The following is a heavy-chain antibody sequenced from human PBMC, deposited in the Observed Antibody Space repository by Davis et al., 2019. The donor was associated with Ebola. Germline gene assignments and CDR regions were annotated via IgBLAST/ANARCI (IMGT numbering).Heavy chain of an antibody. CDR3: ARFLEWKADY. CDR1: GYSFTSYW. Sequence: VSCKGSGYSFTSYWIGWVRQMPGKGLEWMGIIYPGDSDTRYSPSFQGQVTISADKSITTAYLQWSSLKASDTAMYYCARFLEWKADYWGQGTLVTVSS. D-gene: IGHD3-3*01. CDR2: IYPGDSDT. V-gene: IGHV5-51*01. J-gene: IGHJ4*02.